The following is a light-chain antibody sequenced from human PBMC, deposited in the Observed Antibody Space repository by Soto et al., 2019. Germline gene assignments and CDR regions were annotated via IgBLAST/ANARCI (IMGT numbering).Light chain of an antibody. V-gene: IGKV1-8*01. J-gene: IGKJ1*01. CDR1: QGISSY. CDR2: AAS. Sequence: ALRMTQSPSSFSASTGDRVTITCRASQGISSYLAWYQQKPGKAPKLLIYAASTLQSGVPSRFSGSGSGTDFTLTISCLQSEDFATYYCQQYYIYPPTFGQGTKVEIK. CDR3: QQYYIYPPT.